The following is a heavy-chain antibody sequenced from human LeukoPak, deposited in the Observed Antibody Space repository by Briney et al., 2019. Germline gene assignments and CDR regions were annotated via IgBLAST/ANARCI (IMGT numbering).Heavy chain of an antibody. Sequence: SETLSLTCTVSGYSISSGYYWGWIRQPPGKGLEFIGTIYHSGTTYYSPSLKSRVTISVDTSKNQFFLKLSSVTAADTAVYYCARGRSSSWYFLDYWGQGTLVTVSS. J-gene: IGHJ4*02. D-gene: IGHD6-13*01. CDR2: IYHSGTT. CDR1: GYSISSGYY. V-gene: IGHV4-38-2*02. CDR3: ARGRSSSWYFLDY.